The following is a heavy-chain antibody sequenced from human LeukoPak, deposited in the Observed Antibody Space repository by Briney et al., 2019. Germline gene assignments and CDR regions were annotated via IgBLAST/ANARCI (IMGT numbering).Heavy chain of an antibody. J-gene: IGHJ4*02. Sequence: GASVKVSCKASGYTFTHYGISWVRQTPGQGLEWMGWISTYDGNTKYAQNLQGRVTMTTDTLTSTVYMEMRSLRSDDTAVYYCARDLGRVRDTNGYYSWGQGTLVTVSS. CDR1: GYTFTHYG. D-gene: IGHD3-22*01. CDR2: ISTYDGNT. V-gene: IGHV1-18*01. CDR3: ARDLGRVRDTNGYYS.